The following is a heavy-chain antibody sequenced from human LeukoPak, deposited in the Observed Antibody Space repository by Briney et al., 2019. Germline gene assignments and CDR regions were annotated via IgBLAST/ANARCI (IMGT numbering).Heavy chain of an antibody. Sequence: SETLSLTCGVSGVPFSNYYWSWVRQSPTQGLEWIGEINHSGYTNYNPSLKSRVTMSIDKSKNQFSLKLTSVTAADTAVYYCARAKGAGSYDFWGQGTLVTVSS. CDR2: INHSGYT. D-gene: IGHD3-9*01. J-gene: IGHJ4*02. CDR1: GVPFSNYY. V-gene: IGHV4-34*01. CDR3: ARAKGAGSYDF.